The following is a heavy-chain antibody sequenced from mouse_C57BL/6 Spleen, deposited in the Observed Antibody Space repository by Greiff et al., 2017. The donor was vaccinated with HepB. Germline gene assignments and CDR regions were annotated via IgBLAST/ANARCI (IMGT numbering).Heavy chain of an antibody. CDR3: ASFHDGGFAY. Sequence: EVQLQQSGPELVKPGASVKISCKASGYTFTDYYMNWVKQSHGKSLEWIGDINPNNGGTSYNQKFKGKATLTVDKSSSTAYMELRSLTSEDSAVYYCASFHDGGFAYWGQGTTLTVSS. J-gene: IGHJ2*01. CDR1: GYTFTDYY. V-gene: IGHV1-26*01. CDR2: INPNNGGT.